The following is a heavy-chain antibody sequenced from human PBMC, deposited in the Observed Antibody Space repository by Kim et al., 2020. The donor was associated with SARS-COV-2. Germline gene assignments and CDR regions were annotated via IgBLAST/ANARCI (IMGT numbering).Heavy chain of an antibody. J-gene: IGHJ4*02. CDR3: AKHMFRGVNYFDY. CDR2: ISTSGSTT. D-gene: IGHD3-10*01. Sequence: GGSLRLSCAASGFTFSAYAMSWVRQAPGMGLEWVSTISTSGSTTFYADSVKGRFSISRDNSKKTLYLQMNSLRAEDTAMYYCAKHMFRGVNYFDYWGQGTLVTVSS. V-gene: IGHV3-23*01. CDR1: GFTFSAYA.